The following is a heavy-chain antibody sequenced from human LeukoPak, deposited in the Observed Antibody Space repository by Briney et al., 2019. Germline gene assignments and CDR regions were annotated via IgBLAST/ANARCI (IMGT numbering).Heavy chain of an antibody. Sequence: ASVKVSCKASGYTFTSYDINWVRQATGQGLEWMGRINPNSGGTNYAQKFQGRVTMTRDTSISTAYMELSRLRSDDTAVYYCARDNGYGDLDYWGQGTLVTVSS. D-gene: IGHD4-17*01. CDR3: ARDNGYGDLDY. V-gene: IGHV1-2*06. J-gene: IGHJ4*02. CDR2: INPNSGGT. CDR1: GYTFTSYD.